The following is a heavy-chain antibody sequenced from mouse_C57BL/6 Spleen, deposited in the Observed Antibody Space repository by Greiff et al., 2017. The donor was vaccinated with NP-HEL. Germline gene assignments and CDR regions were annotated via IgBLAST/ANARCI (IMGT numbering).Heavy chain of an antibody. J-gene: IGHJ1*03. CDR2: INYDGSST. CDR3: ARETGTEYFDV. CDR1: GFTFSDYY. V-gene: IGHV5-16*01. D-gene: IGHD4-1*01. Sequence: EVKLMESEGGLVQPGSSMKLSCTASGFTFSDYYMAWVRQVPEKGLEWVANINYDGSSTYYLDSLKSRFIISRDNAKNILYLQMSSLKSEDTATYYCARETGTEYFDVWGTGTTVTVSS.